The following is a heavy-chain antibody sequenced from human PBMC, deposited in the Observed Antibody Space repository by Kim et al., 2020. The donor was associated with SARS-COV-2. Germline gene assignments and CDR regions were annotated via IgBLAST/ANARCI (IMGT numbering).Heavy chain of an antibody. D-gene: IGHD6-6*01. J-gene: IGHJ3*02. Sequence: SETLSLTCAVYGGSFSGYYWSWIRQPPGKGLEWIGEINHSGSTNYNPSLKSRVTISVDTSKNQFSLKLSSVTAADTAVYYCARLREYSSSSFAFDIWGQGTMVTVSS. CDR2: INHSGST. CDR1: GGSFSGYY. CDR3: ARLREYSSSSFAFDI. V-gene: IGHV4-34*01.